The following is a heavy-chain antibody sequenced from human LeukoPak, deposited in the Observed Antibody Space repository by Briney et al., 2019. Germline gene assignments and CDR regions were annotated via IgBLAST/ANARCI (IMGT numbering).Heavy chain of an antibody. J-gene: IGHJ3*01. V-gene: IGHV1-46*01. CDR2: INPGGGNT. D-gene: IGHD5-24*01. CDR1: GYTFTGYY. Sequence: GASVKVSCKASGYTFTGYYMHWVRQAPGQGLEWMGLINPGGGNTNYAQNFQGRVTMTRDTSTSTVYMELSSLRSEDTAIYYCARIRDGYNDAYDVWGQGTAVTVPS. CDR3: ARIRDGYNDAYDV.